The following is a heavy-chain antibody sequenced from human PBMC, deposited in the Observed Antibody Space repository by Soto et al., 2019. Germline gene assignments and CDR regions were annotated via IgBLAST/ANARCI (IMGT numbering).Heavy chain of an antibody. CDR2: ISSSSSYI. V-gene: IGHV3-21*01. J-gene: IGHJ4*02. CDR1: GFTFSSYS. CDR3: ARDTTTDSSGYYYSPNNFDY. Sequence: GGSLRLSCAASGFTFSSYSMNWVRQAPGKGLEWVSSISSSSSYIYYADSVKGRFTISRDNAKNSLYLQMDSLRAEDTAVYYCARDTTTDSSGYYYSPNNFDYWGQGTLVTVSS. D-gene: IGHD3-22*01.